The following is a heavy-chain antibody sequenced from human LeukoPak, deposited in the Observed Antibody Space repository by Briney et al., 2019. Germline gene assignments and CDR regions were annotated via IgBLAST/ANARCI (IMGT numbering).Heavy chain of an antibody. V-gene: IGHV1-69*13. CDR1: GGTFSSYA. CDR2: IIPIFGTA. D-gene: IGHD3-9*01. J-gene: IGHJ5*02. CDR3: ARGRQGRYFDWLLFGSWFDP. Sequence: SVKVSCKASGGTFSSYAISWVRQAPGQGLEWMGGIIPIFGTANYAQKFQGRVTITADESTSTAYMELSSLRSEDTAVDYCARGRQGRYFDWLLFGSWFDPWGQGTLVTVSS.